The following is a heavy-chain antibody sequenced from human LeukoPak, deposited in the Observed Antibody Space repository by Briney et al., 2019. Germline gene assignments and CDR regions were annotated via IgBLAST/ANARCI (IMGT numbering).Heavy chain of an antibody. Sequence: GGSLRHSCPAPEFTFSHYGTHWVRQAPGKGLDCVAVICYDGSYKYYADSVKGRFTISRDNSKKTLYLQMNSLRAEDTEIYFCAKVVQYTASAGTGLDYWGQGTLVTVSS. CDR3: AKVVQYTASAGTGLDY. CDR2: ICYDGSYK. V-gene: IGHV3-33*06. D-gene: IGHD6-13*01. CDR1: EFTFSHYG. J-gene: IGHJ4*02.